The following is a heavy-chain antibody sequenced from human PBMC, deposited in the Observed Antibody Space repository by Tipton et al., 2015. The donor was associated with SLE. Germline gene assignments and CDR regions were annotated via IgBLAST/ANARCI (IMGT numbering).Heavy chain of an antibody. CDR3: VRGHPHIVVLIGGGWFDP. D-gene: IGHD2-21*01. J-gene: IGHJ5*02. CDR2: IYYSGST. V-gene: IGHV4-39*07. CDR1: GGSISSSSYY. Sequence: TLSLTCTVSGGSISSSSYYWGWIRQPPGKGLEWIGSIYYSGSTYYNPSLKSRVTISVDTSKNQFSLKLSSVTAADTAIYYCVRGHPHIVVLIGGGWFDPWGQGILVTVSS.